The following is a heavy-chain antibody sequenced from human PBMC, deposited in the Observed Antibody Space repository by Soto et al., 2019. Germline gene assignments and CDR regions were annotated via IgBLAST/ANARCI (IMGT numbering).Heavy chain of an antibody. D-gene: IGHD3-16*01. CDR1: GGSVSSGDYY. CDR2: IYYSGHT. J-gene: IGHJ5*02. Sequence: SEDLSLTCTVSGGSVSSGDYYWSWIRQPPGKGLEWIGYIYYSGHTNYNPSLKSRVIISVDTAKNLCSRKLTSVTAADTALYYCARIPMYTSMICWLDPLGQGTLVTVSS. CDR3: ARIPMYTSMICWLDP. V-gene: IGHV4-61*08.